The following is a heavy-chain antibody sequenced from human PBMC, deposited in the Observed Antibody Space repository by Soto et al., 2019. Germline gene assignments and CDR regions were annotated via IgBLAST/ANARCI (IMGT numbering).Heavy chain of an antibody. Sequence: SFTCTVSGGSISSGDYYWSWIRQPPGKGLEWIGYIYYSGSTYYNPSLKSRVTISVDTSKNQFSLKLSSVTAADTAVYYCARDFWFGESHHFDYWGQGTLVTVSS. CDR1: GGSISSGDYY. D-gene: IGHD3-10*01. J-gene: IGHJ4*02. CDR2: IYYSGST. V-gene: IGHV4-30-4*01. CDR3: ARDFWFGESHHFDY.